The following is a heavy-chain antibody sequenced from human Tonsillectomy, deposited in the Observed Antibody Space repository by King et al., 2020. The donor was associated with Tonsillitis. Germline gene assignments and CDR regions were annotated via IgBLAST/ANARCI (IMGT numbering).Heavy chain of an antibody. CDR2: ISAYNGNT. Sequence: QLVQSGAEVKKPGASVKVSCKASGYTFSNYDINWVRQAPGQGLEWMGWISAYNGNTNHAQKFQGRVTLTTDTATSTAYMELRSLISDDTAVYYCASDDQPDTPMSTYRWFAPWGQGTLVTVSS. D-gene: IGHD5-18*01. CDR3: ASDDQPDTPMSTYRWFAP. CDR1: GYTFSNYD. V-gene: IGHV1-18*01. J-gene: IGHJ5*02.